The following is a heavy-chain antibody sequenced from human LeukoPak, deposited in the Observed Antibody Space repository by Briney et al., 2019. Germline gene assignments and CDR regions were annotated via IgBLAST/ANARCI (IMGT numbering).Heavy chain of an antibody. D-gene: IGHD3-16*02. V-gene: IGHV1-46*01. J-gene: IGHJ4*02. CDR1: GYTFTNYY. Sequence: GASVRVSCKASGYTFTNYYMHWVRQAPGQGLEWMGIINPGGGSTTYAQNFQGRVTMTRDTPTNTVQMELSSLRSEDTAVYYCARGECLPELSLPPDYWGQGTLVTVSS. CDR2: INPGGGST. CDR3: ARGECLPELSLPPDY.